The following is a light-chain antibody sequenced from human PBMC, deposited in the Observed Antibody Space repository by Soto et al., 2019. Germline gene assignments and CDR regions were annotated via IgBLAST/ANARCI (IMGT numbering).Light chain of an antibody. CDR3: QQYNNWPWT. CDR2: GAS. V-gene: IGKV3D-15*01. J-gene: IGKJ1*01. Sequence: EIVMTQSPATLSLSPGERATLSCRASQSVGKYLVWYQQKPGQAPRLLIYGASSRATGIPARFSGSGSGTDFTLTISSLQSEDFAVYYCQQYNNWPWTFGQGTKVDI. CDR1: QSVGKY.